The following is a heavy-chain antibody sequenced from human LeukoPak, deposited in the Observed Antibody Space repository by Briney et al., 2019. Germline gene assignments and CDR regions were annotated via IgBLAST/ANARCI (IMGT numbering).Heavy chain of an antibody. CDR2: INHSGST. J-gene: IGHJ5*02. V-gene: IGHV4-34*01. D-gene: IGHD2-2*01. CDR3: ATRGHRLPAP. Sequence: SETLSLTCAVYGGSFSGYYWSWIRQPPGKGLEWIGEINHSGSTNYNPSLKSRVTISVDTSKNQFSLKLSSVTAADTAVYYCATRGHRLPAPWGQGTLVTVSS. CDR1: GGSFSGYY.